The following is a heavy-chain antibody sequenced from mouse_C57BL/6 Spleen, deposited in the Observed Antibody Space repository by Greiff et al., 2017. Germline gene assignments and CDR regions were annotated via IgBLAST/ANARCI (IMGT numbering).Heavy chain of an antibody. J-gene: IGHJ3*01. CDR1: GFTFTDYY. Sequence: EVQLVESGGGLVQPGGSLSLSCAASGFTFTDYYMSWVRQPPGKALEWLGFIRNKANGYTTEYSASVKGRFTISRDNSQSILYLQMNALRAEDSATYYCAISVVPFAYWGQGTLVTVSA. D-gene: IGHD1-1*01. CDR2: IRNKANGYTT. CDR3: AISVVPFAY. V-gene: IGHV7-3*01.